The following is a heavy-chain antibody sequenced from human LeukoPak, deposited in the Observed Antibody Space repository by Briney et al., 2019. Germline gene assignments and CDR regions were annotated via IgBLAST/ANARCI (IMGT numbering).Heavy chain of an antibody. CDR2: IKQDGSEK. V-gene: IGHV3-7*03. D-gene: IGHD3-10*01. CDR3: ARDLGYYYGSGSYVH. Sequence: GGSLRLSCAASGFTFSSYWMSWVRQAPGKGLEWVANIKQDGSEKYYVDSVKGRFTISRDNAKNSLYLQMNSLRAEDTAVYYCARDLGYYYGSGSYVHWGQGTLVTVSS. J-gene: IGHJ4*02. CDR1: GFTFSSYW.